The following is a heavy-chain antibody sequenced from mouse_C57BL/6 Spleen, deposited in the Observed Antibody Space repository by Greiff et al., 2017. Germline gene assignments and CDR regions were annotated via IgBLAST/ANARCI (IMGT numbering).Heavy chain of an antibody. J-gene: IGHJ2*01. CDR3: TRRGSGDYFDY. CDR1: GFTFSDAW. Sequence: EVQLVESGGGLVQPGGSMKLSCAASGFTFSDAWMDWVRQSPEKGLEWVAEIRNKANNHATYYAESVKGRFTISRDDSKSSVYLQMNSLRAEDTGIYCCTRRGSGDYFDYWGQGTTLTVSS. CDR2: IRNKANNHAT. V-gene: IGHV6-6*01.